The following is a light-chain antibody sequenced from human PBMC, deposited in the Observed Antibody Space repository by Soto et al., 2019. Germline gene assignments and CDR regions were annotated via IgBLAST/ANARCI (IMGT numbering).Light chain of an antibody. Sequence: EIVLTQSPGTLSLSPGEGATLSCRASESVASSYLAWYQQIPGQAPRLLIYGASSRATGTPDRFSGSGSGTDFTLTINRLEPEDFALYYCQQYGSSPPTFGQGTKVDIK. J-gene: IGKJ1*01. CDR3: QQYGSSPPT. CDR2: GAS. CDR1: ESVASSY. V-gene: IGKV3-20*01.